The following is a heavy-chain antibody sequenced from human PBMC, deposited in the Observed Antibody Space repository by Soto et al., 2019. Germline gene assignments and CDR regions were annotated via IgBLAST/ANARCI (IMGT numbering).Heavy chain of an antibody. V-gene: IGHV3-23*01. CDR2: ISGSGGST. Sequence: IWVSQAPGKGLEWVSAISGSGGSTYYADSVKGRFTISRDNSKNTLYLQMNSLRAEDTAVYYCANLPGTTIDYWGQGTLVTVSS. J-gene: IGHJ4*02. CDR3: ANLPGTTIDY. D-gene: IGHD1-1*01.